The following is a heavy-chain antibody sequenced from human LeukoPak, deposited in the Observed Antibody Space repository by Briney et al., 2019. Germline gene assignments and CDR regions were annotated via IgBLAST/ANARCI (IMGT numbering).Heavy chain of an antibody. CDR1: GFTFSSYA. V-gene: IGHV3-23*01. CDR2: ISGSGGST. CDR3: AKSQRLVWGGFDY. J-gene: IGHJ4*02. Sequence: GGSLRLSCAASGFTFSSYAMSWVRQAPGKGLEWVSAISGSGGSTYYADSVKGRFTISRDNSRNTLYLQMNSLGAEDTAVYYCAKSQRLVWGGFDYWGQGTLVTVSS. D-gene: IGHD6-13*01.